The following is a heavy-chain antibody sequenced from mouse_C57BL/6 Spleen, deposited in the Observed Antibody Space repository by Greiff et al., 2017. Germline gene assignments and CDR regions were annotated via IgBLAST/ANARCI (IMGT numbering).Heavy chain of an antibody. CDR3: AGLGYYGLWFAY. J-gene: IGHJ3*01. V-gene: IGHV1-64*01. CDR1: GYTFTSYW. D-gene: IGHD1-2*01. Sequence: QVQLQQPGAELVKPGASVKLSCKASGYTFTSYWMHWVKQRPGQGLEWIGMIHPNSGSTKYNEKFKSTATMTVDKSSSTAYLQLSSLTSEDSAVYYCAGLGYYGLWFAYWGQGTLVTVSA. CDR2: IHPNSGST.